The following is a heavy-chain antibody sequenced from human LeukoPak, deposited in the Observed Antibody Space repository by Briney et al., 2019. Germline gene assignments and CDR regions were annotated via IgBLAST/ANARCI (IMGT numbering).Heavy chain of an antibody. D-gene: IGHD3-9*01. J-gene: IGHJ5*01. CDR2: ISGSGGST. Sequence: GGSLRLSCAASGFTFSSSAMSWVRQAPGKGLEWVSVISGSGGSTYYADSVKGRFTISRDNSKNTLYLQMNSLRAEDTAVYYCAREGKYFDWFYYWGQGTLVTVSS. CDR1: GFTFSSSA. CDR3: AREGKYFDWFYY. V-gene: IGHV3-23*01.